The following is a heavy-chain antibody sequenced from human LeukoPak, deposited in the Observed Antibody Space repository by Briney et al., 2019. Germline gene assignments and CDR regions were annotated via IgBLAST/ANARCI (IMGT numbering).Heavy chain of an antibody. CDR3: ARDSHYAFDY. CDR1: GFTFTAFS. V-gene: IGHV3-53*01. D-gene: IGHD4-17*01. CDR2: IYSGGST. Sequence: GGSLRLSCAASGFTFTAFSMSWVRQAPGKGLEWVSVIYSGGSTYYADSVKGRFTISRDNSKNTLYLQMNSLRAEDTAMYYCARDSHYAFDYWGQGTLVTVSS. J-gene: IGHJ4*02.